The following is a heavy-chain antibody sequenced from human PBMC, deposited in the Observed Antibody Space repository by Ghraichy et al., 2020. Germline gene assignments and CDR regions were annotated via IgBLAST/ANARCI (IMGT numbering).Heavy chain of an antibody. CDR3: ARLTNPPSFDY. V-gene: IGHV4-39*01. CDR1: GGSISSSSYY. Sequence: SETLSLTCTVSGGSISSSSYYWGWIRQPPGKGLEWIGSIYYSGSTYYNPSLKSRVTISVDTSKNQFSLKLSSVTAADTAVYYCARLTNPPSFDYWGQGTLVTVSS. J-gene: IGHJ4*02. CDR2: IYYSGST. D-gene: IGHD2-8*01.